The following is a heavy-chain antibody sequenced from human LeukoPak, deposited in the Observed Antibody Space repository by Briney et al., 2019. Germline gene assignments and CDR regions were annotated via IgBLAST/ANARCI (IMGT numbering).Heavy chain of an antibody. CDR3: AFGRYPFDY. V-gene: IGHV3-66*01. J-gene: IGHJ4*02. CDR2: IHSGGTI. CDR1: GFTVSDYY. Sequence: GGSLRLSCAASGFTVSDYYMSWVRQAPGKGLEWVSLIHSGGTIYYTDSVKGRFTISRDNSKNTLYLQMNSLTIEDTAVYYCAFGRYPFDYWGQGTLVKVSS. D-gene: IGHD3-16*02.